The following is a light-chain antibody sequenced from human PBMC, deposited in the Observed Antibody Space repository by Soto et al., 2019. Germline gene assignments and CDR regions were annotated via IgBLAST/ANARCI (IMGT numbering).Light chain of an antibody. CDR3: QSYDISLSVVV. Sequence: QPVLTQPPSVSGAPGQRVTISCTGSSSNIGAGYDVHWYQQLPGTAPKLLIYGNSNRPSGVPDRFSGSKSGASASLAITGLQAEDEADYYCQSYDISLSVVVFGGGTKLT. J-gene: IGLJ2*01. CDR1: SSNIGAGYD. V-gene: IGLV1-40*01. CDR2: GNS.